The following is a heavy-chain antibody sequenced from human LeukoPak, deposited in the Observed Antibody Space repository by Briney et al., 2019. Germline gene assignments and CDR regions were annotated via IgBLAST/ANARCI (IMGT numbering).Heavy chain of an antibody. J-gene: IGHJ4*02. CDR1: GFTFSSYW. CDR3: ARDRFCCGGNYYDSSGYYPIDY. D-gene: IGHD3-22*01. V-gene: IGHV3-7*01. Sequence: PGGSLRLSCAASGFTFSSYWMSWVRQAPGKGLGWVANIKQDGSEKYYVDSVKGRFTISRDNAKNSLYLQMNSLRAEDTAVYYCARDRFCCGGNYYDSSGYYPIDYWGQGTLVTVSS. CDR2: IKQDGSEK.